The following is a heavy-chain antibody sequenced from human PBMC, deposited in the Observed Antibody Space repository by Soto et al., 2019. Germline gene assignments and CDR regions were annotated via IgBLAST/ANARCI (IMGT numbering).Heavy chain of an antibody. CDR1: GYTFTSYG. CDR3: ARGPTYYYDSSGYGLVPDL. V-gene: IGHV1-18*04. J-gene: IGHJ3*01. Sequence: WASVKVSCKASGYTFTSYGISWVRQAPGQGLEWMGWISAYNGNTNYAQKLQGRVTMTTDTSTSTAYMELRSLRSEDTAVYYCARGPTYYYDSSGYGLVPDLWGPGTTVPLSS. CDR2: ISAYNGNT. D-gene: IGHD3-22*01.